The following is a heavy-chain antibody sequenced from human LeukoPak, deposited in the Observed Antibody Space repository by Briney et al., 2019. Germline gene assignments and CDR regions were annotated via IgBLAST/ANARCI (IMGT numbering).Heavy chain of an antibody. Sequence: GGSLRLSCAASGFSFGSYWMHWVRQAPGKGLVWVSRINTDGSITTYADSVQGRFTVSRDDANNTVYLHMNSLRDEDTAVYYCARGFVSAFDIWGQGTKVTVSS. V-gene: IGHV3-74*01. CDR3: ARGFVSAFDI. CDR2: INTDGSIT. D-gene: IGHD6-6*01. J-gene: IGHJ3*02. CDR1: GFSFGSYW.